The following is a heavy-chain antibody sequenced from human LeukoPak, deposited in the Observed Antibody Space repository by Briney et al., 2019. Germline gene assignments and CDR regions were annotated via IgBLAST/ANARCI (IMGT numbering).Heavy chain of an antibody. J-gene: IGHJ4*02. CDR2: IDYSGST. Sequence: SETLSLTCTVSGGSISSGGYYWSWIRQHPGKGLEWMGYIDYSGSTYYNPSLKSRVTISRDTSKNQFSPKLSSVTAADTAVYYCARGLYSIVDYWGQGTLVTVSS. V-gene: IGHV4-31*03. CDR3: ARGLYSIVDY. CDR1: GGSISSGGYY. D-gene: IGHD2-8*01.